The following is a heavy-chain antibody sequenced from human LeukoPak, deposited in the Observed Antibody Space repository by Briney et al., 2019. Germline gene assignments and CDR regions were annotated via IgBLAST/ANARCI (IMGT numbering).Heavy chain of an antibody. Sequence: PGGSLRLSCAVSGFTFSSCAMHWVRQAPGKGLEWVAIISYDGNNKYYADSVKGRFTISRDISKNTLYLQINSLRADDTAVYYCARDYLGLHYFDYWGQGTLVTVSS. J-gene: IGHJ4*02. CDR1: GFTFSSCA. V-gene: IGHV3-30-3*01. CDR2: ISYDGNNK. D-gene: IGHD2/OR15-2a*01. CDR3: ARDYLGLHYFDY.